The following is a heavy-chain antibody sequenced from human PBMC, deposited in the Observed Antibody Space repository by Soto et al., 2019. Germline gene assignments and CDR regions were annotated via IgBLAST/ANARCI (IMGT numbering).Heavy chain of an antibody. CDR3: ARDHSGHFDWAYYFDY. D-gene: IGHD3-9*01. CDR2: IKSKTDGGTT. J-gene: IGHJ4*02. V-gene: IGHV3-15*01. Sequence: GGSLRLSCAASGFTFTNAWMSWVRQAPGKGLEWVGRIKSKTDGGTTDYAAPVKGRFTISRDDSKNTLYLQMNSLRAEDTAVYYCARDHSGHFDWAYYFDYWGQGTLVTVSS. CDR1: GFTFTNAW.